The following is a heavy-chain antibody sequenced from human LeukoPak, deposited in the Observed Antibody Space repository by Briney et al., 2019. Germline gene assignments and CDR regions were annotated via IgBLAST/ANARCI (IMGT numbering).Heavy chain of an antibody. CDR1: GFTFSDYW. Sequence: PGGSLRLSCAASGFTFSDYWMHWVRQVPGKGLVWVSRINTDGSTTTYADSVKGRFTISRDNAKNTLFLQMNSLRAEDTAVYYCARGRQQLVSDYYYYYYMDVWGKGTTVTVSS. CDR3: ARGRQQLVSDYYYYYYMDV. J-gene: IGHJ6*03. CDR2: INTDGSTT. V-gene: IGHV3-74*01. D-gene: IGHD6-13*01.